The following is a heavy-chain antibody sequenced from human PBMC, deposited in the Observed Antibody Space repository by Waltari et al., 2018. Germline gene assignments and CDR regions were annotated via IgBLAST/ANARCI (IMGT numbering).Heavy chain of an antibody. Sequence: LVQSGAEVRKPGASVKVSCDVSRGGLPGHYIHWLRQVPGQGLEWMAWINPNGGATNYAQKFRGRITVTWDTSMTTSYLGLSGLRSDDTAVYYCAREYCGGECRLFDYWGPGTPVTVSP. J-gene: IGHJ4*02. CDR3: AREYCGGECRLFDY. CDR1: RGGLPGHY. CDR2: INPNGGAT. V-gene: IGHV1-2*02. D-gene: IGHD2-21*01.